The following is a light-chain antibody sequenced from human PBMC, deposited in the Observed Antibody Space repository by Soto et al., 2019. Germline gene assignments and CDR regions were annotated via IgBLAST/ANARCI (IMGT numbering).Light chain of an antibody. CDR3: QQYYNWPRP. V-gene: IGKV3-15*01. J-gene: IGKJ5*01. Sequence: EIVMTQSPATLSVSPGERATLSCRASENIYTNLAWYQQKPGQAPRLLFYGASTRATGLPARFSGTGSGTEFTLTINSLQAEDSAVYYCQQYYNWPRPFGQGTRLEI. CDR2: GAS. CDR1: ENIYTN.